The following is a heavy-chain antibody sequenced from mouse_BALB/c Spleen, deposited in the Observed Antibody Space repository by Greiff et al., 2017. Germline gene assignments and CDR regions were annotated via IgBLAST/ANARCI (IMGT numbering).Heavy chain of an antibody. Sequence: EVHLVESGGGLVQPGGSRKLSCAASGFTFSSFGMHWVRQAPEKGLEWVAYISSGSSTIYYADTVKGRFTITRDNPKNTLFLQMTSLMSEDTAMYYCARLGYGNYDYAMDYWGQGTSVTVSS. D-gene: IGHD2-1*01. J-gene: IGHJ4*01. CDR3: ARLGYGNYDYAMDY. CDR1: GFTFSSFG. CDR2: ISSGSSTI. V-gene: IGHV5-17*02.